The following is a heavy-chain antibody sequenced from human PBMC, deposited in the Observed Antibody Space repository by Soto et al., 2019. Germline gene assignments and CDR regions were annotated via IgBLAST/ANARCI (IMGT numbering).Heavy chain of an antibody. Sequence: QVQLVQSGAEVREPGASVKVSCQASGYSLTAHHIHWVRQAPGLGFEWMGLIIPTSGATKVAQKFQGMLTSTRDTSIGTAYMERSRLTSDDADFYYCLRGVYNCACDHCGQGTLVTVSS. CDR3: LRGVYNCACDH. CDR2: IIPTSGAT. V-gene: IGHV1-2*02. D-gene: IGHD6-13*01. CDR1: GYSLTAHH. J-gene: IGHJ4*02.